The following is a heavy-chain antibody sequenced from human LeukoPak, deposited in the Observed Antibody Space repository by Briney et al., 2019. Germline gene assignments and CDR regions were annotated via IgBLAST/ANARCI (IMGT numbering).Heavy chain of an antibody. D-gene: IGHD6-13*01. CDR3: ARVSSSWYPGYFQH. V-gene: IGHV3-20*04. J-gene: IGHJ1*01. CDR1: GFTFDDYG. Sequence: PEGSLSLSCAASGFTFDDYGTSWVRQAPGKGLEWISGINWNGGSTGYADSVKGRFTISRDNAKNSLYLQMNSLRAEDTTLYYCARVSSSWYPGYFQHWGQGTLVTVSS. CDR2: INWNGGST.